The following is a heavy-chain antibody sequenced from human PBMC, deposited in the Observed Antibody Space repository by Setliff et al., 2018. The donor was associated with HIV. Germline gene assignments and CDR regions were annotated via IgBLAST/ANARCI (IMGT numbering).Heavy chain of an antibody. D-gene: IGHD4-4*01. CDR3: ARDLSSNSNGFDP. Sequence: PSETLSLTCSVSGGSIISGGYYWSWLRQHPEKGLEWNGYIYFTGKTYYTPSLKSRVSISVDTSKDQFSLNLKPVTAADTATYYCARDLSSNSNGFDPWSQGIPVTVSS. CDR2: IYFTGKT. CDR1: GGSIISGGYY. J-gene: IGHJ5*02. V-gene: IGHV4-31*03.